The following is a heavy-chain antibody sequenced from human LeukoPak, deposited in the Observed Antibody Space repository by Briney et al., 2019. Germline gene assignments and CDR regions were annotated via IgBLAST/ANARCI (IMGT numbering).Heavy chain of an antibody. V-gene: IGHV3-48*03. Sequence: PGGSLRLSCAASGFTFSGYEMNWVRQAPGKGLEWVSYISSSGSTIYYADSVKGRFTISRDNAKNSLYLQMNSLRAEDTAVYYCVRDRSGSTKPDVWGQGTTVTVSS. J-gene: IGHJ6*02. D-gene: IGHD1-26*01. CDR2: ISSSGSTI. CDR3: VRDRSGSTKPDV. CDR1: GFTFSGYE.